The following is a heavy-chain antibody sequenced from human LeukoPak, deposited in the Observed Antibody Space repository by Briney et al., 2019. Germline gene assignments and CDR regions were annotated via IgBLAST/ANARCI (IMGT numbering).Heavy chain of an antibody. CDR1: GITFKIHG. CDR2: IRFDGGNK. CDR3: AKDIRGFHYYDRSDDEPRPRETDEYYYMDV. V-gene: IGHV3-30*02. D-gene: IGHD3-22*01. J-gene: IGHJ6*03. Sequence: PGGSLTLSCAASGITFKIHGMHWVRQAPGKGLEWVAFIRFDGGNKYYADSVKGRFTVSRDNSRNSLFLQMNSLRTEDSAVYYCAKDIRGFHYYDRSDDEPRPRETDEYYYMDVWGKGTTVTISS.